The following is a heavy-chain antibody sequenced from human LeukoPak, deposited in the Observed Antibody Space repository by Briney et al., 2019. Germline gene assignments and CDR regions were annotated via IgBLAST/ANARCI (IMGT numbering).Heavy chain of an antibody. CDR2: IYHSGST. CDR3: ASNLAADPPDY. V-gene: IGHV4-38-2*02. J-gene: IGHJ4*02. Sequence: SETLSLTCTVSGYSISIGYYWGWIRQPPGKGLEWIGSIYHSGSTFYNPSLKSRVTISLDTSKNQFSLKLSSVTAADTAVYYCASNLAADPPDYWGQGTLVTVSS. D-gene: IGHD6-13*01. CDR1: GYSISIGYY.